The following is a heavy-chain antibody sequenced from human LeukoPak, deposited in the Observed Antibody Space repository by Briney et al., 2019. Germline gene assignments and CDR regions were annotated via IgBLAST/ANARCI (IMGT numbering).Heavy chain of an antibody. CDR3: AKDRGKWTRYCDY. V-gene: IGHV3-23*01. D-gene: IGHD3/OR15-3a*01. CDR1: GFTFSSYA. J-gene: IGHJ4*02. Sequence: PGGSLRLSCEASGFTFSSYAMSWVRQAPGKGLEWVSGISGSGGSTYYADSVKGRFTISRDNSKNTLYLQMNSLRAEDTAVYYCAKDRGKWTRYCDYWGQGTLVSVSS. CDR2: ISGSGGST.